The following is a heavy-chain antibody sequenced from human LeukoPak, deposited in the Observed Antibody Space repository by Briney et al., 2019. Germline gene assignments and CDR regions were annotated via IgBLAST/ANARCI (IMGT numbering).Heavy chain of an antibody. CDR3: AKGGAGSIFDY. D-gene: IGHD1-26*01. Sequence: PGGSLRLSCAASGFTFSSYEMNWVRQAPGKGLEWVSAISSGGGSTYYADSVKGRFTISRDNSKNTLYLQMNSLRAEDTAVYYCAKGGAGSIFDYWGQGTLVTVSS. V-gene: IGHV3-23*01. CDR1: GFTFSSYE. CDR2: ISSGGGST. J-gene: IGHJ4*02.